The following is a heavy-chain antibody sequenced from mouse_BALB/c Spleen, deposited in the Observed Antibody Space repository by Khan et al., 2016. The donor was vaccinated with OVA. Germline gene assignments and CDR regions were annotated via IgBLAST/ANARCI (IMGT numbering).Heavy chain of an antibody. CDR1: GYTFTTAG. CDR2: INTHSGVP. V-gene: IGHV9-4*02. Sequence: QIQLVQSGPELKKPGETVRISCKASGYTFTTAGIQWVQKMPGKGLKWIGWINTHSGVPKYAEDFKGRFAFSLEISVNTAYLQITSRKNKDTATYFFASGGAAYYRNDGGAMEYWGQGTSVTVSS. J-gene: IGHJ4*01. D-gene: IGHD2-14*01. CDR3: ASGGAAYYRNDGGAMEY.